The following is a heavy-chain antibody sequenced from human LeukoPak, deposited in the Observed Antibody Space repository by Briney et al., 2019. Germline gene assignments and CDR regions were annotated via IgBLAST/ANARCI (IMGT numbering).Heavy chain of an antibody. CDR1: GLTVSDNY. Sequence: GGSLRLSCAASGLTVSDNYMSWVRQAPGKGLEWVSVIYSGDNTYYVESVKGRFTISRDNSKNTLFLQMNRLRAEDTAVYYCAGRRVLDASFDYWGQGTLVTASS. V-gene: IGHV3-66*02. CDR2: IYSGDNT. D-gene: IGHD3-16*01. J-gene: IGHJ4*02. CDR3: AGRRVLDASFDY.